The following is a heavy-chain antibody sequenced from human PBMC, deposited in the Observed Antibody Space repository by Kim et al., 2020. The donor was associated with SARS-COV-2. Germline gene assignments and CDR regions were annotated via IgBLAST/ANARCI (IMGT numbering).Heavy chain of an antibody. V-gene: IGHV3-74*01. CDR3: AREFRLRDGYNNYYYYGMDV. D-gene: IGHD5-12*01. J-gene: IGHJ6*02. Sequence: RFTISRDNATNTLYLQINSLRAEDTAVYYCAREFRLRDGYNNYYYYGMDVWGQGTTVTVSS.